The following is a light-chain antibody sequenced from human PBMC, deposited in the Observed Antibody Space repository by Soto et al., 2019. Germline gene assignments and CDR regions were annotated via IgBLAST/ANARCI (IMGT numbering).Light chain of an antibody. CDR2: EVS. Sequence: QSALTQPPSASGPPGQSVTISCTGTSSDVGGYNYVSWYQQHPGKAPKFMIYEVSKRPSGVPDRFSGSKSGNTASLTVSGLQTEDEADYYCSSYAGSNNWVFGGGTKVTVL. CDR1: SSDVGGYNY. V-gene: IGLV2-8*01. CDR3: SSYAGSNNWV. J-gene: IGLJ3*02.